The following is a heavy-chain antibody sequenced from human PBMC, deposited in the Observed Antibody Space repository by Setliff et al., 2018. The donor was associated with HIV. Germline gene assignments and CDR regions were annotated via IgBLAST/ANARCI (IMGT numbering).Heavy chain of an antibody. V-gene: IGHV3-23*01. CDR2: ILSTGERT. CDR1: GFIVSNYH. Sequence: GGSLRLSCAASGFIVSNYHMHWVRQAPGEGLEWVSAILSTGERTFYADSVKGRFTISRDNSKNTVYLQMNSLRAEDTAEYYCAKELAASGLGYFDSWGRGILVTVSS. D-gene: IGHD3-22*01. J-gene: IGHJ4*02. CDR3: AKELAASGLGYFDS.